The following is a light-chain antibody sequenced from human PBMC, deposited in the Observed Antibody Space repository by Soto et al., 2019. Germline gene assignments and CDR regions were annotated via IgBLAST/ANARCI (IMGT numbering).Light chain of an antibody. J-gene: IGLJ2*01. CDR1: SSDVGGYNY. Sequence: QSALTQPASVSGSPGQSITISCTGTSSDVGGYNYVSWYQQHPGKAPKLMIYDVSNRPSGVSNRFSGSKSGNTASLTISGLHAEDEVHYYSSSYTSSSTLVIFCGGTKLTVL. CDR2: DVS. V-gene: IGLV2-14*01. CDR3: SSYTSSSTLVI.